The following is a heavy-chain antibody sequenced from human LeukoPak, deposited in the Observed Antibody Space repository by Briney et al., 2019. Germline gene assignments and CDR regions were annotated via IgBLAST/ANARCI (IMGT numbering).Heavy chain of an antibody. D-gene: IGHD3-3*01. CDR3: ARDRVTIFGVVINDY. J-gene: IGHJ4*02. Sequence: GGSLRLSCAASGFIFSSYWMSWVRQAPGKGLEWVANIKQDGSEKYYVDSVKGRFTISRDNAKNSLYLQMNSLRAEDTAVYYCARDRVTIFGVVINDYWGQETLVTVSS. CDR2: IKQDGSEK. V-gene: IGHV3-7*01. CDR1: GFIFSSYW.